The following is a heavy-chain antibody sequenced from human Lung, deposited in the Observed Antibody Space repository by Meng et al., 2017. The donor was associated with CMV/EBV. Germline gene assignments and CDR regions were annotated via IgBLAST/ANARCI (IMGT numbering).Heavy chain of an antibody. Sequence: SETXSLXCIVSGGAVSDGNYHWNWVRQPPGKGLEWIGQTWSGRGTYYSPSLESRLTMSVDTSKNQFSLHLTSVTAADTASYFCATLIAGYGGRGSWGQGTLVTVSS. D-gene: IGHD5-12*01. J-gene: IGHJ4*02. CDR3: ATLIAGYGGRGS. CDR2: TWSGRGT. V-gene: IGHV4-61*01. CDR1: GGAVSDGNYH.